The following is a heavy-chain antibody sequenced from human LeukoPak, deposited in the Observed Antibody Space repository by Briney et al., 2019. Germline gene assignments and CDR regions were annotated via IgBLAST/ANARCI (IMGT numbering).Heavy chain of an antibody. CDR2: INPNSGGT. J-gene: IGHJ4*02. Sequence: ASVKVSCKASGYTFTGYYMHWVRQAPGQGLEWMGWINPNSGGTNYAQKFQGRVTMTRDTSISTACMELSRLRSDDTAVYYCASLVSSSPLGYCSGGSCYSQDYFDYWGQGTLVTVSS. D-gene: IGHD2-15*01. V-gene: IGHV1-2*02. CDR3: ASLVSSSPLGYCSGGSCYSQDYFDY. CDR1: GYTFTGYY.